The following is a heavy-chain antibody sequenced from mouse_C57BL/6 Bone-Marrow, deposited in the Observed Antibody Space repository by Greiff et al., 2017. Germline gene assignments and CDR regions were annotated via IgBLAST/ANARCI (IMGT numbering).Heavy chain of an antibody. V-gene: IGHV14-2*01. J-gene: IGHJ2*01. Sequence: VQLQQSGAELVKPGASVTLSCTASGFNIKDYYIHWVKQRTEQGLEWIGRIDPEDGETKYAPKFQDNTTITADTSSNTAYLQISSLTSEDTAVDYSTRSLIYYGTNYWGQGTTLTVSS. CDR3: TRSLIYYGTNY. D-gene: IGHD1-1*01. CDR1: GFNIKDYY. CDR2: IDPEDGET.